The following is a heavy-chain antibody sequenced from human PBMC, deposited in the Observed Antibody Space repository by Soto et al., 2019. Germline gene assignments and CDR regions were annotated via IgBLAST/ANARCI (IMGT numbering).Heavy chain of an antibody. J-gene: IGHJ4*02. CDR3: ARDYTRVAGAGRSDY. V-gene: IGHV3-30-3*01. CDR1: GFTFSSYA. Sequence: QVQLVESGGGVVQPGRSLRLSCAASGFTFSSYAMHWVRQAPGKGLEWVAVISYDGSNKYYADSVKGRFTISRDNSKNTLYLQMNSLRAEDTAVYYCARDYTRVAGAGRSDYWGQGTLVTVSS. CDR2: ISYDGSNK. D-gene: IGHD6-19*01.